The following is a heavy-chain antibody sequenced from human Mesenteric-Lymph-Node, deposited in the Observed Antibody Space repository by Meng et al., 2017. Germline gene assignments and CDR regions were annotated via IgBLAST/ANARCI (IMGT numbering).Heavy chain of an antibody. Sequence: HVQLQESGPGLVKPSQTLSLTCTVSGGSVSSGNNYWIWIRQPPGKGLEWIGYIYYSGRTYYNPSLESRVTISVDTSKNQFSLKLSSVTAADTAVYYCAKEGASAWGQGTLVTVSS. D-gene: IGHD1-26*01. V-gene: IGHV4-30-4*01. CDR2: IYYSGRT. CDR1: GGSVSSGNNY. J-gene: IGHJ4*02. CDR3: AKEGASA.